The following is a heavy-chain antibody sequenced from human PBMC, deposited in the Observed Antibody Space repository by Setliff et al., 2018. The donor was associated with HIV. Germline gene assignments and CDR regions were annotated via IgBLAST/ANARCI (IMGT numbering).Heavy chain of an antibody. J-gene: IGHJ3*02. D-gene: IGHD1-26*01. CDR2: IIPMFGTL. Sequence: SVKVSCKASGGTFSSYAINWVRQDPGQGLQWMGGIIPMFGTLNFAQKFQGRVTISTDDSTSNAYMELNSLRSEDTAVYYCARGHSHGYGYSGSYGPFDIWGQGTMVTVSS. CDR3: ARGHSHGYGYSGSYGPFDI. V-gene: IGHV1-69*05. CDR1: GGTFSSYA.